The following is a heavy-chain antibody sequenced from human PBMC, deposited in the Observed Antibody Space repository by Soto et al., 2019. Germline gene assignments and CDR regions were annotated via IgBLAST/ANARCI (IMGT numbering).Heavy chain of an antibody. CDR2: ISSSGSTI. CDR1: GFTFSDYY. Sequence: GGSLRLSCAASGFTFSDYYMSWIRQAPGKGLEWVSYISSSGSTIYYADSVKGRFTISRDNAKNSLYLQMNSLRAEDTAVYYCARDSQIVASPLDYWGQGTLVTVSS. J-gene: IGHJ4*02. CDR3: ARDSQIVASPLDY. D-gene: IGHD5-12*01. V-gene: IGHV3-11*01.